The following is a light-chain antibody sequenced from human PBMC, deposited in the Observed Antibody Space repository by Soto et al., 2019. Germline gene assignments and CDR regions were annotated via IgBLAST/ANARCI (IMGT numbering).Light chain of an antibody. CDR2: AAT. CDR1: QSVSSSY. V-gene: IGKV3-20*01. Sequence: EIVLTQSPGTLSLSPGERATLSCRASQSVSSSYLAWYQQKPGQAPRLLIYAATRRATGIPDRFSGRGSGTVFTLTIDSLQSEDFAVYYCQQYGSSAGTFGPGTKVDIK. CDR3: QQYGSSAGT. J-gene: IGKJ1*01.